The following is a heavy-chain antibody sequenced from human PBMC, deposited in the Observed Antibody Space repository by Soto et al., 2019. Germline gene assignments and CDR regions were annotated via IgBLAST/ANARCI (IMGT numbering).Heavy chain of an antibody. V-gene: IGHV3-30*18. Sequence: QVQLVESGGGVVQPGRSLRLSCEASGFAFSSYGMHWVRQAPGKGLEWVAVISYDGNTKYYSDSVKGRFTISRDNSKNTLYLQLNSLRTEDTAVYYCANQIATGHWGRGTLVTVSA. CDR1: GFAFSSYG. J-gene: IGHJ4*02. CDR2: ISYDGNTK. CDR3: ANQIATGH. D-gene: IGHD3-22*01.